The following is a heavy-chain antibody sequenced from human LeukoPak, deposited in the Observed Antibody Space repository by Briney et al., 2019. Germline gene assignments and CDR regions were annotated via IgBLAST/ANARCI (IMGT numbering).Heavy chain of an antibody. D-gene: IGHD6-6*01. CDR3: ARGQLADPYYYYYYMDV. Sequence: ASVKVSCKASGYTFTSYYMHWVRQAPGQGLEWMGIINPSGGSTSYAQKFQGRVTITTDESTSTAYMELSSLRSEDTAVYYCARGQLADPYYYYYYMDVWGKGTTVTVSS. CDR1: GYTFTSYY. J-gene: IGHJ6*03. CDR2: INPSGGST. V-gene: IGHV1-46*01.